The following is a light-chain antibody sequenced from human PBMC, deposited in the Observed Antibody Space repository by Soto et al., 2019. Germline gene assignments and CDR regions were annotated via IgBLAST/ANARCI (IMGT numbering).Light chain of an antibody. CDR3: SSYTSSSTLV. Sequence: QAVVTQPASVSGSPGQSITISCTGTSSDVGGYNSVSWYQQHPDKAPKLMIYDVSHRPSGVSNRFSGSKSANTASLTISGLQAEDEADYYCSSYTSSSTLVFGGGTKLTVL. J-gene: IGLJ2*01. V-gene: IGLV2-14*01. CDR2: DVS. CDR1: SSDVGGYNS.